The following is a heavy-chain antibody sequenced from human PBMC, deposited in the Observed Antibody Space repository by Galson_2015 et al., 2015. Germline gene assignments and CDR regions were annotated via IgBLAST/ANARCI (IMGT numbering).Heavy chain of an antibody. V-gene: IGHV3-23*01. J-gene: IGHJ4*02. CDR2: ASSDDSAA. D-gene: IGHD2-2*01. CDR3: AKRKYCSSTTCYGFDY. CDR1: GFPFSNYA. Sequence: SLRLSCATSGFPFSNYAISWVRQAPGKGLEWVSAASSDDSAAYYADSVKGRFTISRDNSKNTLYLQMNSLRAEDTALYYCAKRKYCSSTTCYGFDYWGQGTLVTVSS.